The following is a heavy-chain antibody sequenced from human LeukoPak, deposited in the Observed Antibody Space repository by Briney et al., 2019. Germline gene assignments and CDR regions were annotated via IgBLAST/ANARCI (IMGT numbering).Heavy chain of an antibody. V-gene: IGHV1-8*01. CDR2: MNPNSSNT. Sequence: GASVKVSCKASGYTFTSYDINWVRQATGQGLEWMGWMNPNSSNTGYAQKFQGRVTMTRNTSISTAYMELSSLRSEDTAVYYCARGRMVRGVTWWFDPWGQGTLVTVSS. D-gene: IGHD3-10*01. CDR3: ARGRMVRGVTWWFDP. CDR1: GYTFTSYD. J-gene: IGHJ5*02.